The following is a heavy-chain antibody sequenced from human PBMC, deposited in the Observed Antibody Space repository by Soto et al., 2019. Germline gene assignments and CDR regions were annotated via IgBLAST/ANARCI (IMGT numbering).Heavy chain of an antibody. CDR2: IYLSENT. CDR1: GGSISSSSYN. CDR3: ARLTRSVDAFDI. V-gene: IGHV4-39*01. J-gene: IGHJ3*02. Sequence: QLQLQESGPGLVKPSETLSLTCTVSGGSISSSSYNWGWIRQPPGKGLEWIGSIYLSENTYYSPSLKSRITISVDTSKNQFSLKLSSVTAADTAVYYCARLTRSVDAFDIWGKGTMVTVSS.